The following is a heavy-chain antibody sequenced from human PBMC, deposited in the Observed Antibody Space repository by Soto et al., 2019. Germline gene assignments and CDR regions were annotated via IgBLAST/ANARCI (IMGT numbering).Heavy chain of an antibody. Sequence: QVQLVQSGAEVKKPGSSVKLSCKASGGTFSSYTISWVRQAPGQGLEWMGRIIPILGIANYAQKFQGRVTITADKSTSTAYMELSSMRSEDTAVYYCARDPGAAMVPVYYYYGMDVWGQGTTVTVSS. D-gene: IGHD5-18*01. CDR2: IIPILGIA. CDR3: ARDPGAAMVPVYYYYGMDV. CDR1: GGTFSSYT. J-gene: IGHJ6*02. V-gene: IGHV1-69*08.